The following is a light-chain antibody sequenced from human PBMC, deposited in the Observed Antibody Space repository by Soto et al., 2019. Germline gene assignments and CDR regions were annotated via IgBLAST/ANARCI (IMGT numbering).Light chain of an antibody. CDR1: SGHSSYA. CDR3: QTWGTGTRGV. J-gene: IGLJ3*02. CDR2: LNSDGSH. Sequence: QPVLTQSPSASASLGASVKLTCTLSSGHSSYAIAWHQQQPEKGPRYLMKLNSDGSHSKGDGIPDRFSGSSSGAERYLTISSLQSEDDADYYCQTWGTGTRGVFGVGTKLTVL. V-gene: IGLV4-69*01.